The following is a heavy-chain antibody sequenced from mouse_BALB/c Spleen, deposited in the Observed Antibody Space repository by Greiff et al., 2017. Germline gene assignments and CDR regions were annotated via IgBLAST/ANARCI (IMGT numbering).Heavy chain of an antibody. Sequence: QVQLKESGAELAKPGASVKMSCKASGYTFTSYWMHWVKQRPGQGLEWIGYINPSTGYTEYNQKFKDKATLTADKSSSTAYMQLSSLTSEDSAVYYCAREGDTTVVARDYWRQGTTLTVSS. CDR1: GYTFTSYW. V-gene: IGHV1-7*01. J-gene: IGHJ2*01. CDR3: AREGDTTVVARDY. D-gene: IGHD1-1*01. CDR2: INPSTGYT.